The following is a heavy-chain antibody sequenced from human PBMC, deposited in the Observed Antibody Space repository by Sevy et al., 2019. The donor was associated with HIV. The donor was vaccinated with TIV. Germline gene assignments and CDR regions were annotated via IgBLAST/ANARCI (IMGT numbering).Heavy chain of an antibody. CDR3: ARALEPYYYDSSGSP. V-gene: IGHV1-18*01. D-gene: IGHD3-22*01. Sequence: APVKVSCKASGYTFTSYGISWVRQAPGQGLEWMGWISAYNGNTNYAQKLQGRVTMTTDTSTSTAYMELRSLRSDDTAVYYCARALEPYYYDSSGSPWGQGTLVTVSS. CDR2: ISAYNGNT. CDR1: GYTFTSYG. J-gene: IGHJ5*02.